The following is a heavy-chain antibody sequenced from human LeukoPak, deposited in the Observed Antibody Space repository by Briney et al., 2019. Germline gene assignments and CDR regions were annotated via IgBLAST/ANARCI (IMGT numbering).Heavy chain of an antibody. CDR1: GGSISSGDYY. CDR2: IYYSGST. V-gene: IGHV4-30-4*01. D-gene: IGHD3-10*01. J-gene: IGHJ6*04. CDR3: ARDRPRYYYGGGSPLGGYYSSGRDV. Sequence: SETLSLTCTVSGGSISSGDYYWSWIRQPPGKGLEWIGYIYYSGSTYYNPSLKSRVTISVDTSKNQFSLKLSSVTAADTAVYYCARDRPRYYYGGGSPLGGYYSSGRDVGAKGTRVPASS.